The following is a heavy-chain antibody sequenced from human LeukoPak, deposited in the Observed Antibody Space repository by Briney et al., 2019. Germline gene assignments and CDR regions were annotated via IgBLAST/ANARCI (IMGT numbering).Heavy chain of an antibody. D-gene: IGHD1-26*01. J-gene: IGHJ5*02. V-gene: IGHV4-59*01. Sequence: PSETLSLTCTVSGGSISSYYWSWIRQPPGKGLEWIGYIYYSGSTNYNPSLKSRVTISVDTSKNQFSLKLSSVTAADTAVYYCARFTLGATNWFDPWGQETLVTVSS. CDR3: ARFTLGATNWFDP. CDR1: GGSISSYY. CDR2: IYYSGST.